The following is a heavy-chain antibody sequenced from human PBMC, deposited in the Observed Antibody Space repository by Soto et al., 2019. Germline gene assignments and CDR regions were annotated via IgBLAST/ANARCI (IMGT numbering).Heavy chain of an antibody. D-gene: IGHD5-18*01. CDR1: GFSFGDYA. CDR3: ARGGRYTYGYGDYSYGMDV. Sequence: GGSLRLSCAASGFSFGDYAMSWVRQAPGKGLEWVLGISGTGSRTSYADSVRGRFTISGDNVNNTLSLQMDSLRAEDTAVYYCARGGRYTYGYGDYSYGMDVWGQGTTVTVSS. V-gene: IGHV3-23*01. CDR2: ISGTGSRT. J-gene: IGHJ6*02.